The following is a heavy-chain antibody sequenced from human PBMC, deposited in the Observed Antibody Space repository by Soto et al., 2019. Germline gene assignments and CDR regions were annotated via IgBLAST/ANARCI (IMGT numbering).Heavy chain of an antibody. J-gene: IGHJ5*02. CDR2: MNPTSGDT. Sequence: QVQLVQSGAEVKKPGASVKVSCKASGYTFTSYDINWVRQATGKGLEWMGWMNPTSGDTGYAQKFQSLVTMTRNNSIGIAYMELSSLRCEDTAVYYCARGYCSSPSCYLFTIDWFDPWGQGTLVTVSS. V-gene: IGHV1-8*01. D-gene: IGHD2-2*01. CDR3: ARGYCSSPSCYLFTIDWFDP. CDR1: GYTFTSYD.